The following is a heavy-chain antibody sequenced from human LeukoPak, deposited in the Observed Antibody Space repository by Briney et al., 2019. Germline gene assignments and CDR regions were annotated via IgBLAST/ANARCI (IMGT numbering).Heavy chain of an antibody. V-gene: IGHV1-8*03. CDR1: GYTFTSYD. Sequence: GASVKVSCKASGYTFTSYDINWVRQATGQGLEWMGWMNPNSGNTGYAQKFQGRVTITRNTSISTAYMELSSLRSEDTAVYYCARSYVGDYYYYYMDVWGKGTTVTVSS. CDR2: MNPNSGNT. J-gene: IGHJ6*03. CDR3: ARSYVGDYYYYYMDV. D-gene: IGHD1-26*01.